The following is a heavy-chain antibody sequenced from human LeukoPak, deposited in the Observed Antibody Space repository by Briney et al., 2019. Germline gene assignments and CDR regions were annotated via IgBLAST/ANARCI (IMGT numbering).Heavy chain of an antibody. V-gene: IGHV5-51*01. CDR2: IYPGDSDT. Sequence: GESLKISCKGSGYSFTSYWIGWVRQMPGKGLEWMGIIYPGDSDTRYSPSFQGQVTISADKSISTAYLQWSSLKASDTAMYYCARENSGIAATDIIDYWGQGTLVTVSS. CDR3: ARENSGIAATDIIDY. J-gene: IGHJ4*02. D-gene: IGHD6-13*01. CDR1: GYSFTSYW.